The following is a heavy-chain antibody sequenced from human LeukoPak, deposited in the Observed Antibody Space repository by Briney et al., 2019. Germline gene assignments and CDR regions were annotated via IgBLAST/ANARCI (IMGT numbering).Heavy chain of an antibody. CDR2: IYTGGGT. Sequence: GGSLRLSCAASEPIVSGNYMTLVRQAPGKGLEWLSVIYTGGGTYYADSVKGRFTISRDTSKTTVYLQMNSLRGDDTAIYYCAHYDFWSGHALDIWGQGTMVTVSS. V-gene: IGHV3-66*01. D-gene: IGHD3-3*01. J-gene: IGHJ3*02. CDR1: EPIVSGNY. CDR3: AHYDFWSGHALDI.